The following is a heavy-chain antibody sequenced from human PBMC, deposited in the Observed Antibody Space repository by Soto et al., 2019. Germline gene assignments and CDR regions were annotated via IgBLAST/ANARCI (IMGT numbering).Heavy chain of an antibody. CDR2: IYPGDSDT. CDR1: GYSFTSYW. J-gene: IGHJ3*02. D-gene: IGHD2-15*01. V-gene: IGHV5-51*01. CDR3: ARPPLAYCSGGNSEALDI. Sequence: LGESLKISCKGSGYSFTSYWIGWVRQMPGKGLEWMGIIYPGDSDTRYSPSFQGQVTISVDKSISTTYLQWSSLKASDTAMCYCARPPLAYCSGGNSEALDIWGQGTLVTVSS.